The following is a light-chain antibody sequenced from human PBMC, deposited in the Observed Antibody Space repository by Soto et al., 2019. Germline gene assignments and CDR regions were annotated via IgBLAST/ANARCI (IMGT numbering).Light chain of an antibody. CDR2: QVS. J-gene: IGKJ4*01. CDR1: QSLVYSDGNTY. Sequence: DVVMTQSPLSLPVTLGQPASISCRSSQSLVYSDGNTYLNWFHQRPGQSPRRLIYQVSNRDSGVPARFSGSGSGTDFTLKISRVEAEDVGVYYCMQGTYWPRLTFGGGTKVEIK. CDR3: MQGTYWPRLT. V-gene: IGKV2-30*01.